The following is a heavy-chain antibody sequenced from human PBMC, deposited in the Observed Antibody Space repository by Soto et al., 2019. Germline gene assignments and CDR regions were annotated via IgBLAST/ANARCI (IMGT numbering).Heavy chain of an antibody. CDR1: GFTFSSYA. Sequence: PGGSLRLSCAASGFTFSSYAMSWVRQAPGKGLEWVSAISGSGGSTYYADSVKGRFTISRDNSKNTLYLQMNSLRAEDTAVYYCAKTHPRIAAIPGVLGMDVWGQGTTVTVSS. CDR2: ISGSGGST. V-gene: IGHV3-23*01. D-gene: IGHD6-13*01. CDR3: AKTHPRIAAIPGVLGMDV. J-gene: IGHJ6*02.